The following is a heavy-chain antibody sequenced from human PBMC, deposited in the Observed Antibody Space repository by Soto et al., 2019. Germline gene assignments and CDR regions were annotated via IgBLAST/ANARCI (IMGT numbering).Heavy chain of an antibody. CDR1: GGSISSYY. Sequence: SETLSLTCTVSGGSISSYYWSWIRQPPGKGLEWIGYIYYSGSTNYNPSLKSRVTISVDTSKNQFSLKLSSVTAADTAVYYCARGILGYCSSTSCPEPYYYYGMDVWGQATTVTVSS. CDR2: IYYSGST. D-gene: IGHD2-2*01. V-gene: IGHV4-59*01. CDR3: ARGILGYCSSTSCPEPYYYYGMDV. J-gene: IGHJ6*02.